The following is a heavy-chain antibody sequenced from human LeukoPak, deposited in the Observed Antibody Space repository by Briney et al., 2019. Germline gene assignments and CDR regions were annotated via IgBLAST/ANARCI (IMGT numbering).Heavy chain of an antibody. J-gene: IGHJ4*02. CDR3: ATDPRGSGSW. CDR2: FDPEDGET. Sequence: RASVKVSCKVSGYTLTELSMHWVRQAPGKGLEWMGGFDPEDGETIYAQKFQGRVTMTEDTSTDTAYMELSSLRSEDTAVYCCATDPRGSGSWWGQGTLVTVSS. V-gene: IGHV1-24*01. CDR1: GYTLTELS. D-gene: IGHD3-10*01.